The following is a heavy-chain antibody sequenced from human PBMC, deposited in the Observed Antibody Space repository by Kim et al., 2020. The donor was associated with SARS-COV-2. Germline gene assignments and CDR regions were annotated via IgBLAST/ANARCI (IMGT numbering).Heavy chain of an antibody. Sequence: GGSLRLSCAASGFTFSSYGMHWVRQAPGKGLEWVAVIWYGGSNKYYADSVKGRFTISRDNSKNTLYLQMNSLRAEDTAVYYCAREIDPFAWQQHLDCGQG. J-gene: IGHJ1*01. D-gene: IGHD6-13*01. CDR2: IWYGGSNK. CDR3: AREIDPFAWQQHLD. CDR1: GFTFSSYG. V-gene: IGHV3-33*01.